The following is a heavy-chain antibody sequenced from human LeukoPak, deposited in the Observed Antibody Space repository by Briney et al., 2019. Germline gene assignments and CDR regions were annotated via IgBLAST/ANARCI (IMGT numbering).Heavy chain of an antibody. V-gene: IGHV3-13*01. CDR2: IGTAGDT. CDR1: GFTFSSYD. J-gene: IGHJ6*03. Sequence: GGSLRLSCAASGFTFSSYDMHWVRQATGKGLEWVSAIGTAGDTYYPGSVKGRFTISRENAKNSLYLLMNSLRAGDTAVYYCARESSGYTSRYMDVWGKGTTVTVSS. D-gene: IGHD3-22*01. CDR3: ARESSGYTSRYMDV.